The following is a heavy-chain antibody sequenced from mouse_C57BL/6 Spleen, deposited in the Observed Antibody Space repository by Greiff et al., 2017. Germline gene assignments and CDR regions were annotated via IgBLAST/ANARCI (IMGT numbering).Heavy chain of an antibody. Sequence: QVQLQQPGAELVKPGASVKLSCKASGYTFTSYWMHWVKQRPGQGLEWIGMIHPNSGSTNYNEKFKSKATLTVDKSSSTAYMQLSSLTSEDSAVYCCASNFRGGYWYFDVWGTGTTVTVSS. V-gene: IGHV1-64*01. CDR3: ASNFRGGYWYFDV. CDR2: IHPNSGST. CDR1: GYTFTSYW. J-gene: IGHJ1*03. D-gene: IGHD1-3*01.